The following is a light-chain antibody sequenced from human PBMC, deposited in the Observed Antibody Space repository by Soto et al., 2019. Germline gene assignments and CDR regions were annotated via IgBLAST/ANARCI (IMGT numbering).Light chain of an antibody. CDR2: RDH. V-gene: IGLV1-47*01. CDR1: NSNVGKNY. Sequence: QSVLTQPPSTSGTPGQRVTLSCSGGNSNVGKNYVYWYQQLPGAAPKLVIYRDHQRPSGVPDGFSGSKSGTTGSLAISGLRSEDEAEYYCAPWEDSLGVVFGGGTKLTVL. CDR3: APWEDSLGVV. J-gene: IGLJ2*01.